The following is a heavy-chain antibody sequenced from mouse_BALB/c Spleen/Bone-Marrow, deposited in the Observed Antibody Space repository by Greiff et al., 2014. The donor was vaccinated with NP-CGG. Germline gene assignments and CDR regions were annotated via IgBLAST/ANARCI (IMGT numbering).Heavy chain of an antibody. V-gene: IGHV14-3*02. D-gene: IGHD2-14*01. CDR2: IDPANGYT. CDR3: ARLGYRFVYWFSDV. J-gene: IGHJ1*01. CDR1: GFNIKDTY. Sequence: EVQLQQSGAELVKPGASVKLSCTASGFNIKDTYMHWVKQRPEQGLEWIGRIDPANGYTKYYPKFQGKAIITADTSSNTAYLQLSSLTSEDTAVYSCARLGYRFVYWFSDVWGAGTTVPVPS.